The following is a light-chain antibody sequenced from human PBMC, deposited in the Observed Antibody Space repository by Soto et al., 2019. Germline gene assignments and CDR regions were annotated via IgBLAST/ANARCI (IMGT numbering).Light chain of an antibody. CDR2: DAS. V-gene: IGKV1-5*01. CDR3: QQYNSYLT. Sequence: DIPMTQSPSTLSASVGDRVTITCRARQSISSWLAWYQQKTGKAPKLLIYDASSLESGVPSRFSGSGSGTEFTLTISSLQPDDFASDYCQQYNSYLTFGQGTKVEIK. CDR1: QSISSW. J-gene: IGKJ1*01.